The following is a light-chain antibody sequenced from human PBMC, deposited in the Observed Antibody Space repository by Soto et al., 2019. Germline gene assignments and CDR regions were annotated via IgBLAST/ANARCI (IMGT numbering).Light chain of an antibody. V-gene: IGKV1-39*01. CDR1: QSISVY. Sequence: DIQMTQSPSSLSVSIGDRVTITCRSSQSISVYINWYQKKSGTPPKLLMYAASNLQSGVPSRFSGRGSGTDFTLTISSLQPEDFATYYCQQSYSTPWTFGQGTKVDIK. CDR2: AAS. J-gene: IGKJ1*01. CDR3: QQSYSTPWT.